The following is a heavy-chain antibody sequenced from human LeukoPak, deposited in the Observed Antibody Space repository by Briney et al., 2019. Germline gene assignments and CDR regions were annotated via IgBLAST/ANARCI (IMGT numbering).Heavy chain of an antibody. Sequence: SETLSLTCAVYGGSFSGYYWSWIRQPPGKGLEWIGEINHSGSTNYNPSLKSRVTISVDTSKNQFSLKLSSVTAADTAVYSCARVGHSSSPGFYYYYGMDVWGQGTTVTVSS. J-gene: IGHJ6*02. D-gene: IGHD6-6*01. CDR1: GGSFSGYY. CDR3: ARVGHSSSPGFYYYYGMDV. V-gene: IGHV4-34*01. CDR2: INHSGST.